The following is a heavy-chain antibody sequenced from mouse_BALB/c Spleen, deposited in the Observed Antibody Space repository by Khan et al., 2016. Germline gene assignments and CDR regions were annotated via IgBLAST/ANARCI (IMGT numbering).Heavy chain of an antibody. CDR2: ISYSGST. J-gene: IGHJ4*01. CDR1: DYSITSDYA. D-gene: IGHD2-13*01. V-gene: IGHV3-2*02. Sequence: EVQLQESGPGLVKPSQSLSLTCTVTDYSITSDYAWNWIRQFPGNKLEWMGYISYSGSTSYNPSLKSRISITRDTSKNQFFLQLNSVTTEDTATYYCAKGDYAMDYWGQGTSVTVSS. CDR3: AKGDYAMDY.